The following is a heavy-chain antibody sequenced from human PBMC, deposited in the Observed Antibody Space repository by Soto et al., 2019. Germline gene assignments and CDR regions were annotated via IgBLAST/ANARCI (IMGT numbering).Heavy chain of an antibody. D-gene: IGHD1-26*01. V-gene: IGHV5-51*01. Sequence: XDSLKVSCQSSGYRFSTYWIGLVLQRPGKGPEWMAIIYPGDSDTRENPSFQGQVTISADKSSNTVHLQWRSLKASDTAIYYCARIGGIVDTGTWIQWGQGTPVTVSS. CDR1: GYRFSTYW. CDR2: IYPGDSDT. CDR3: ARIGGIVDTGTWIQ. J-gene: IGHJ4*02.